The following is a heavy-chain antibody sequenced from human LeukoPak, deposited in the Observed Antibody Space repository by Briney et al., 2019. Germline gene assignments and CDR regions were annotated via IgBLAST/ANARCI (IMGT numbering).Heavy chain of an antibody. V-gene: IGHV3-23*01. D-gene: IGHD1-26*01. J-gene: IGHJ4*02. CDR2: ISGSGGST. CDR1: GFTFSSYS. Sequence: GGSLRLSCAASGFTFSSYSMNWVRQAPGKGLEWVSAISGSGGSTYYADSVKGRFTISRDNSKNTLYLQMNSLRAEDTAVYYCAKGGSYYYFDYWGQGTLVTVSS. CDR3: AKGGSYYYFDY.